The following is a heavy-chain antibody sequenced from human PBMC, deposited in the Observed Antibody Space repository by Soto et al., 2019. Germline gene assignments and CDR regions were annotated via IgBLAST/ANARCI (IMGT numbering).Heavy chain of an antibody. CDR1: GASINSATYY. CDR2: ISYSGNT. J-gene: IGHJ4*01. V-gene: IGHV4-31*03. D-gene: IGHD3-16*02. CDR3: ARGPTPFWGSYRFAYFDS. Sequence: SETLSLTCTVSGASINSATYYWSWIRQRPWEGLEWIGFISYSGNTYHSPSLKSRLVLSVDTSKNQFSLELSFVTAADTAVYYCARGPTPFWGSYRFAYFDSWGHGTLVTVSS.